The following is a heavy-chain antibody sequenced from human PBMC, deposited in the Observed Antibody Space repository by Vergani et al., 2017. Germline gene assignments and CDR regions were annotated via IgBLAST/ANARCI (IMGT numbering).Heavy chain of an antibody. D-gene: IGHD3-22*01. V-gene: IGHV4-30-4*01. CDR3: ARVRRDDSSGYYYYYGMDG. CDR2: IYYSGST. Sequence: QVQLQESGPGLVKPSQTLSLTCTVSGGSISSGDYYWSWIRQPPGKGLEWIGYIYYSGSTYNNPSLKSRVTISVDTSKNQFSLKLSSVTAAATAVYYCARVRRDDSSGYYYYYGMDGWGQGTTVTVSS. CDR1: GGSISSGDYY. J-gene: IGHJ6*02.